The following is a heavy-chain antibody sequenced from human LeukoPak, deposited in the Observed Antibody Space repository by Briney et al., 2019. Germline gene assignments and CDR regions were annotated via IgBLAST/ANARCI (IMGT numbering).Heavy chain of an antibody. D-gene: IGHD2-15*01. J-gene: IGHJ4*02. CDR2: IMPFLDVA. CDR1: GDTFNDYT. Sequence: GASVKVSCKASGDTFNDYTFSWVRQAPGQGLEWMGRIMPFLDVANYAPKFQGSVTLTADKSTSTAYMELSDLKSEDTAVYYCARDHCSGGSCHGGHWGQGTLVTVSS. CDR3: ARDHCSGGSCHGGH. V-gene: IGHV1-69*04.